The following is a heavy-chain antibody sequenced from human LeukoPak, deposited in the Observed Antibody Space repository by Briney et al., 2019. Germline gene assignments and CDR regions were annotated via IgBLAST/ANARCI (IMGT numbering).Heavy chain of an antibody. CDR3: ARGPYSYDSSGAFDI. Sequence: SETLSLTCAVYGVAFSGDYWSWIRQPPGKGLEWIGEINHSGSTNYNPSLKSRVTISVDTSKNQFSLKLSSVTAADTAVYFCARGPYSYDSSGAFDIWGQGTMVTVSS. J-gene: IGHJ3*02. D-gene: IGHD3-22*01. CDR2: INHSGST. CDR1: GVAFSGDY. V-gene: IGHV4-34*01.